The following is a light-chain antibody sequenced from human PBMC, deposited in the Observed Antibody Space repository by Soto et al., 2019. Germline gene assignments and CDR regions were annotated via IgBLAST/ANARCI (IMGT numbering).Light chain of an antibody. CDR3: QSSDGSLSGSV. V-gene: IGLV1-40*01. CDR2: GNT. J-gene: IGLJ3*02. Sequence: QSVLTQPPSVSGAPGQGVTISCTGSTSNIGAGYDVHWYQHLPGTAPKLLIYGNTNRPSGVPDRFSGSKSGTSASLAITGVQAEDDADYYCQSSDGSLSGSVFGGGTQLTVL. CDR1: TSNIGAGYD.